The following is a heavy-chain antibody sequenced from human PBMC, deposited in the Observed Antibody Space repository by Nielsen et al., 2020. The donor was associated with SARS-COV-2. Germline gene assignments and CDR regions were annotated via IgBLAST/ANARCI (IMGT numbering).Heavy chain of an antibody. D-gene: IGHD3-22*01. CDR1: GGSISSSSYY. V-gene: IGHV4-31*03. Sequence: LRLSCTVSGGSISSSSYYWSWIRQHPGKGLEWIGYIYYSGSTYYNPSLKSRVTISVDTSKNQFSLKLSSVTAADTAVYYCARGTMIVVVIGAFDIWGQGTMVTVSS. CDR2: IYYSGST. J-gene: IGHJ3*02. CDR3: ARGTMIVVVIGAFDI.